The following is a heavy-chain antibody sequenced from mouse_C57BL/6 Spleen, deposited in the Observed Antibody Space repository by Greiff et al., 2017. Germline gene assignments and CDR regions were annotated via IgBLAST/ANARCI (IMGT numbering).Heavy chain of an antibody. CDR3: ARWDGYLRLGFDY. CDR1: GYTFTSYW. CDR2: IDPSDSET. J-gene: IGHJ2*01. D-gene: IGHD2-3*01. V-gene: IGHV1-52*01. Sequence: QVQLQQPGAELVRPGSSVKLSCKASGYTFTSYWMHWVKQRPIQGLEWIGNIDPSDSETHYNQKFKDKATLTVDKSSSTAYMQLSRLTSEDSAVYYCARWDGYLRLGFDYWGQGTTLTVSS.